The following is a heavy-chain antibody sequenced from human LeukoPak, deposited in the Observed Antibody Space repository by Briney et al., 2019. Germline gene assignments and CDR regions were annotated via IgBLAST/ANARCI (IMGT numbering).Heavy chain of an antibody. CDR3: ASLYRPTISVAGADF. V-gene: IGHV4-59*08. CDR2: IYYSRNT. Sequence: SETLSLTCTVSGGHIISYYWSWLRQPPGKGLEWIGYIYYSRNTNYNPSLKSRVTMSVDASKNQFSLKLSSVTAADTAVYYCASLYRPTISVAGADFWGQGALVTVSS. J-gene: IGHJ4*02. D-gene: IGHD6-19*01. CDR1: GGHIISYY.